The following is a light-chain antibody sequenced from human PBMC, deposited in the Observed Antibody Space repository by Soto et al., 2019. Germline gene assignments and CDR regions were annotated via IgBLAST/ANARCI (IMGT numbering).Light chain of an antibody. CDR3: QQGFSTPPWT. V-gene: IGKV1-39*01. CDR1: QSINDY. CDR2: AAS. J-gene: IGKJ1*01. Sequence: DIQMTQSPSSLSASVGDRVTITCRASQSINDYLNWYQQKPGKAPTLLIYAASTLQIGVPSRFSGSGSGTAFTLTISSLQPEDFASYYCQQGFSTPPWTFGQGTKVE.